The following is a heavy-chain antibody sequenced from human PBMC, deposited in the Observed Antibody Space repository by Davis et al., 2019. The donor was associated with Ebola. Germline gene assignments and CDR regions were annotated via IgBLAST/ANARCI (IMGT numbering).Heavy chain of an antibody. CDR2: IYYSGTT. J-gene: IGHJ5*02. CDR3: ARHAPGVTSAGTEWFDP. V-gene: IGHV4-39*01. Sequence: GSLRLSCTVSGGSISSSSYYWGWIRQPPGKGLEWIGSIYYSGTTSYNPSLKSRVTISVDMSKNQFSLKLSSVTAADTAVYYCARHAPGVTSAGTEWFDPWGQGTLVTVSS. D-gene: IGHD6-13*01. CDR1: GGSISSSSYY.